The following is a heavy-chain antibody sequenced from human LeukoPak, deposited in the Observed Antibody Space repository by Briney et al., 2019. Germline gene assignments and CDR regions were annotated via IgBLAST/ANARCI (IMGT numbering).Heavy chain of an antibody. Sequence: GGSLRLSCAAPGFTFSSYSMNWVRQAPGKGLEWVSSISSNSSYIYYADSVKGRFTISRDNAKNSLYLQMNSLRAEDTAVYYCASFLQWQLVRWDYYYGMDVWGQGTTVTVSS. CDR1: GFTFSSYS. V-gene: IGHV3-21*01. CDR3: ASFLQWQLVRWDYYYGMDV. CDR2: ISSNSSYI. J-gene: IGHJ6*02. D-gene: IGHD6-13*01.